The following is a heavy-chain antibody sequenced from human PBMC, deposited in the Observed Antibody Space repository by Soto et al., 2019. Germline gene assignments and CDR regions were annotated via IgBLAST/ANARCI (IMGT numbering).Heavy chain of an antibody. J-gene: IGHJ6*02. CDR3: LTGYSYGDGMDV. CDR2: VSYNGSNK. D-gene: IGHD5-18*01. Sequence: PGGSLRLSCAASGFTFSSYSMNWVRQAPGKGLEWVAVVSYNGSNKYYADSVKGRFTISRDNSKNTLYLQMNSLRAEDTAVYYCLTGYSYGDGMDVWGQGTTVTVSS. V-gene: IGHV3-30*03. CDR1: GFTFSSYS.